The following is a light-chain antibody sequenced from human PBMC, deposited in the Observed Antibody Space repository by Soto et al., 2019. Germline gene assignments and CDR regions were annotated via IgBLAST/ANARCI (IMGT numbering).Light chain of an antibody. CDR2: DAS. Sequence: TQSPSSLSASVGDGVTITCRASQTIGKFLNWYQQKPGQAPRLLIYDASIRATGIPARFSGSGSGTDFTLTISSLEPEDFAVYYCQQGSNWPPGLTFGGGTKVEIK. CDR1: QTIGKF. V-gene: IGKV3-11*01. J-gene: IGKJ4*01. CDR3: QQGSNWPPGLT.